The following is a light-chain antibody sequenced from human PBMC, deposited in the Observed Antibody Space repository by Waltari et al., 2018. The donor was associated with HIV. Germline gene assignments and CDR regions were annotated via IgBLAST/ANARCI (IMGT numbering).Light chain of an antibody. V-gene: IGLV2-8*01. Sequence: QSALTQPPSASGSSGQSVTISCTGTSSDVGAYNFVSWYQQHPGKAPRLIISQVSQRPSGVPDRFSGSKSGNTASLTVSGLQADDEADYYCSSYAGSNNYVFGTGTRVTVL. J-gene: IGLJ1*01. CDR2: QVS. CDR3: SSYAGSNNYV. CDR1: SSDVGAYNF.